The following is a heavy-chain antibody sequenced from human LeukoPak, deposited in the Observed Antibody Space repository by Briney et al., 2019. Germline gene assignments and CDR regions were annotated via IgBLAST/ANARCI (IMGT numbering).Heavy chain of an antibody. CDR1: GYTFTSYG. CDR3: ARHVKIIGYGMDV. Sequence: GASVKVSCKASGYTFTSYGISWVRQAPGQGVEGRGWISAYNDNTNYAQKLQGRVTMTTDTSTSTAYMELRSLRSDDTAVYYCARHVKIIGYGMDVWGQGTTVTVSS. D-gene: IGHD3-10*01. V-gene: IGHV1-18*01. CDR2: ISAYNDNT. J-gene: IGHJ6*02.